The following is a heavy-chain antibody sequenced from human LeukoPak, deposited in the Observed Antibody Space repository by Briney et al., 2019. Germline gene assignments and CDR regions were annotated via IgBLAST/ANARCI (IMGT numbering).Heavy chain of an antibody. CDR3: AARTRIGITGTTEFY. V-gene: IGHV1-58*01. CDR2: IVVGSGNT. D-gene: IGHD1-7*01. J-gene: IGHJ4*02. CDR1: GFTFTSSA. Sequence: GASVKVSCKASGFTFTSSAVQWVRQARGQRLEWIGWIVVGSGNTNYAQKFQERVTITRDVSTSTAYMELSSLRSEDTAVYYCAARTRIGITGTTEFYWGQGTLVTVSS.